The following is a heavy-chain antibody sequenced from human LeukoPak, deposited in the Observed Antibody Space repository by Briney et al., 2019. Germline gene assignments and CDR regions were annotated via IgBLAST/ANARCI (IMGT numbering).Heavy chain of an antibody. CDR3: ARDWDPLLHLRY. V-gene: IGHV3-53*01. CDR2: IYSGGST. Sequence: GGSLRLSCAASGFTFSSYAMSWVRQAPGKGLEWVSVIYSGGSTYYADSVKGRFTISRDNSKNTLYLQMNSLRAEDTAVYYCARDWDPLLHLRYWGQGTLVTVSS. J-gene: IGHJ4*02. D-gene: IGHD3-3*01. CDR1: GFTFSSYA.